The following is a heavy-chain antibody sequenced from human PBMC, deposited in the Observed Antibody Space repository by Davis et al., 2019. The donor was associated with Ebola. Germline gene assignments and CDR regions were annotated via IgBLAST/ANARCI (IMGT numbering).Heavy chain of an antibody. CDR2: INHSGST. Sequence: PSETLSLTCTVSGGSISSYYWSWIRQPPGKGLEWIGEINHSGSTNYNPSLKSRVTISVDTSKNQFSLKLSSVTAADTAVYYCARGWGCSSTSCYTGGGWFDPWGQGTLVTVSS. J-gene: IGHJ5*02. V-gene: IGHV4-34*01. CDR1: GGSISSYY. CDR3: ARGWGCSSTSCYTGGGWFDP. D-gene: IGHD2-2*02.